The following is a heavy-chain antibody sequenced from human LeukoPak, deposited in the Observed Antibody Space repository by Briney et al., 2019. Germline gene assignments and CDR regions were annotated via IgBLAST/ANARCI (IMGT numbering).Heavy chain of an antibody. D-gene: IGHD3-22*01. CDR2: IYTSGST. CDR3: AREVYYDTSGFYSYFDY. Sequence: PSETLSLTCTVSGDSISSGRYYWSWIRQPAGKGLEWIGRIYTSGSTNYNPSLKSRVTISADTSKNQFSLKLSSVTAADTAVYYCAREVYYDTSGFYSYFDYWGQGTLVSVSS. J-gene: IGHJ4*02. V-gene: IGHV4-61*02. CDR1: GDSISSGRYY.